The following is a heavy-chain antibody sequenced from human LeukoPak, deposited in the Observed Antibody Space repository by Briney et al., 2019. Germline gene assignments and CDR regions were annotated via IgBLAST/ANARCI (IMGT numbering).Heavy chain of an antibody. D-gene: IGHD3-10*01. CDR3: ARASSDFGELFP. J-gene: IGHJ5*02. CDR1: AYTFTIYY. Sequence: ASVTVSFTASAYTFTIYYMHWVRQGHAQGLEWMGVINSSRGSTSYTQKFRGRVTVTRDTSTSTVYMDLSSLRSEDTAVYYCARASSDFGELFPWGQGTLVTVSS. V-gene: IGHV1-46*01. CDR2: INSSRGST.